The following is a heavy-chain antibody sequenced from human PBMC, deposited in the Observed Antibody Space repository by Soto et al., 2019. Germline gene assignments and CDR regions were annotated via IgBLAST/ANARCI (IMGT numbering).Heavy chain of an antibody. Sequence: SVKVSCKTSGGSFVSQAISWVRQAPGQGPEWIGGIIPFSGTVTYTQRFQGRLTLTADEPTKTAYMELSSLRSEDTAVYYCARGSYDSYAGFFGMDVWGQGTKVTVSS. D-gene: IGHD3-10*01. CDR3: ARGSYDSYAGFFGMDV. J-gene: IGHJ6*02. CDR2: IIPFSGTV. V-gene: IGHV1-69*01. CDR1: GGSFVSQA.